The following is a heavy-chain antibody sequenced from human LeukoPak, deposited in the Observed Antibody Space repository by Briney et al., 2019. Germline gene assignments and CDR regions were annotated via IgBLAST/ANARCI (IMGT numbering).Heavy chain of an antibody. Sequence: GSLRLSCAASGFTLSSNYMSWVRQAPGKGLEWIGSIYYSGSTNYNPSLKSRVTISVDTSMNQFSLKLSSVTAADAAVYYCARGLSGSEKGLLNRVVRQQKYYYMDVWGKGTTVTVSS. J-gene: IGHJ6*03. CDR2: IYYSGST. CDR3: ARGLSGSEKGLLNRVVRQQKYYYMDV. CDR1: GFTLSSNY. D-gene: IGHD3-10*02. V-gene: IGHV4-59*12.